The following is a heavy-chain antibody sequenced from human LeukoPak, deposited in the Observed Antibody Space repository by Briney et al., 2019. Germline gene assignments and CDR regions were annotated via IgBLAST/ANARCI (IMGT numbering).Heavy chain of an antibody. CDR2: IYTSGST. CDR1: GGSISSYY. J-gene: IGHJ5*02. Sequence: SETLSLTCTVSGGSISSYYWGWIRQPPGKGLEWIGYIYTSGSTNYNPSLKSRVTISVDTSKNQFSLKLSSVTAADTAVYYCARLTFHYDFWSGYHPHNWFDPWGQGTLVTVSS. D-gene: IGHD3-3*01. V-gene: IGHV4-4*09. CDR3: ARLTFHYDFWSGYHPHNWFDP.